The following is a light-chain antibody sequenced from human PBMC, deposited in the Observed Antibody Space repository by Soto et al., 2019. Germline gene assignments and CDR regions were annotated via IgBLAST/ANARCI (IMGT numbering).Light chain of an antibody. V-gene: IGLV2-14*01. J-gene: IGLJ2*01. CDR1: SSDVGGYNY. Sequence: QSVLTQPASVSGSPGQSITISCTGSSSDVGGYNYVSWYQQHPGKAPKLMIYDVNKRPSGVSNRFSGSKSGNTASLTISGLQAEDEADYYCSSCTSSNTEEFGGGTKVTVL. CDR2: DVN. CDR3: SSCTSSNTEE.